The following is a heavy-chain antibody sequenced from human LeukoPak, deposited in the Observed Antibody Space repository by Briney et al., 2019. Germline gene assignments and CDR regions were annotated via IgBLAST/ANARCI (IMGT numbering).Heavy chain of an antibody. D-gene: IGHD3-22*01. V-gene: IGHV1-69*06. CDR2: IIPLFGTT. CDR3: ARDRKFCYDSSGYASFDF. CDR1: GGPFSTNA. J-gene: IGHJ4*02. Sequence: SVKVSCKASGGPFSTNAINWVRQAPGQGLEWMGGIIPLFGTTKYAQKFQGRVTISADKSTNTAYMELSSLRSEDTAMYYCARDRKFCYDSSGYASFDFWGQGTLVTASS.